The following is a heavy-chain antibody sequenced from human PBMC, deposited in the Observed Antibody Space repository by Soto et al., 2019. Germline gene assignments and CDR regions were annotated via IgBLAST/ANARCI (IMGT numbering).Heavy chain of an antibody. CDR3: AKSKELGVSAPDH. CDR1: GFTFNSNR. Sequence: EVQLVESGGGLVQPGGSLRLSCAASGFTFNSNRMSWVRQAPGKGLEWVSVIYTGDSTYYVDSVKDRFTISRDSSKNTLYLQMNSLRVEDTAVYYCAKSKELGVSAPDHWGQGTLVTVSS. CDR2: IYTGDST. V-gene: IGHV3-66*01. D-gene: IGHD1-26*01. J-gene: IGHJ4*02.